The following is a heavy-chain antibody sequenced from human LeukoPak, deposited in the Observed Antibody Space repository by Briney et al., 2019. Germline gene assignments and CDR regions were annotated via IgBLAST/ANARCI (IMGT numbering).Heavy chain of an antibody. Sequence: PGGSLRLSCAVSGFTFSSYSMNWVRQAPGKGLEWVSYISSSSSTTYYADSVKGRFTISRDNSKNTLYLQMNSLRAEDTALYFCAQWSRYFDYWGQGTLVTVSS. J-gene: IGHJ4*02. D-gene: IGHD1-26*01. V-gene: IGHV3-48*01. CDR2: ISSSSSTT. CDR3: AQWSRYFDY. CDR1: GFTFSSYS.